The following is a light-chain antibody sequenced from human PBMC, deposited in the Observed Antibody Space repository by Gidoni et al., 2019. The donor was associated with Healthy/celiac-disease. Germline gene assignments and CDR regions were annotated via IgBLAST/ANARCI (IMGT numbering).Light chain of an antibody. CDR1: QSISSY. J-gene: IGKJ2*01. CDR3: QQSYSTPYT. CDR2: AAS. Sequence: DIQMTPSPSSLSASVGDRVTITCRASQSISSYLNWYHQNPGKAPKLLIYAASSLQSGVPSRFSGSGSGTDFTLTISSLQPEDFATYYCQQSYSTPYTFGQGTKLEIK. V-gene: IGKV1-39*01.